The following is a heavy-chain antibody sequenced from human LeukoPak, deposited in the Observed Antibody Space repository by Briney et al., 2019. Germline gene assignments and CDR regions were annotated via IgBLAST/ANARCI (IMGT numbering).Heavy chain of an antibody. V-gene: IGHV1-8*03. J-gene: IGHJ6*03. Sequence: ASVKVSCKASGGTFTSYDINWVRQATGQGLEWMGWMNPNSGNTGYAQKFQGRVTITRNTSISTAYMELSSLRSEDTAVYYCARVVAAAGRGPYYYYYYMDVWGKGTTVTVSS. CDR3: ARVVAAAGRGPYYYYYYMDV. D-gene: IGHD6-13*01. CDR1: GGTFTSYD. CDR2: MNPNSGNT.